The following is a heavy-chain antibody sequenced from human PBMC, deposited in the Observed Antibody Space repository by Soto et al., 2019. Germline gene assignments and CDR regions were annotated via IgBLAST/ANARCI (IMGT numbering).Heavy chain of an antibody. Sequence: GSLRLSCAASGFTFSSYWMSWVRQAPGKGLEWVANIKQDGSEKYYVDSVKGRFTISRDNAKNSLYLQMNGLRAEDTAVYYCASYDSSAYYYYYGMDVWGQGTTVTVSS. CDR3: ASYDSSAYYYYYGMDV. CDR2: IKQDGSEK. D-gene: IGHD3-22*01. CDR1: GFTFSSYW. V-gene: IGHV3-7*01. J-gene: IGHJ6*02.